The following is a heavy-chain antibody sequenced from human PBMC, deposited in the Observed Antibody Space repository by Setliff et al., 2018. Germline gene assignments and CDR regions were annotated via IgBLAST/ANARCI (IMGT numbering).Heavy chain of an antibody. V-gene: IGHV1-46*01. CDR3: AREKPHTHNFDY. J-gene: IGHJ4*02. Sequence: ASVKVSCKASGYTFTSYHMRWVRQAPGQGLEWMGIVFHTGDNTIYAQMFEGRVTMTRDTSTSTVYMEPSSLRSEDTAVYYCAREKPHTHNFDYWGQGTPVTVSS. CDR1: GYTFTSYH. CDR2: VFHTGDNT.